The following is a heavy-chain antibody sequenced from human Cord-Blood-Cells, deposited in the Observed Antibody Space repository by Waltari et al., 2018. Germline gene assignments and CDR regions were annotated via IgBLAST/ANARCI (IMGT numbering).Heavy chain of an antibody. CDR1: GGSISSSSYY. CDR2: IYYSGIT. CDR3: ASPGADYYDSSGYLYYFDY. Sequence: QLQLQESGPGLVKPSETLSLTCTVSGGSISSSSYYWGWIRQPPGQGLEWIGSIYYSGITYYNPTLKSRVTISVDTSKNQFSLRLSSVTAADTAVYYCASPGADYYDSSGYLYYFDYWGQGTLVTVSS. V-gene: IGHV4-39*01. D-gene: IGHD3-22*01. J-gene: IGHJ4*02.